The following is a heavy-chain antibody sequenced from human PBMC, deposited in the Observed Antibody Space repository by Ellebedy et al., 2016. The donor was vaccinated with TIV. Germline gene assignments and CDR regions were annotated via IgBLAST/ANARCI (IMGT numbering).Heavy chain of an antibody. D-gene: IGHD2-21*02. CDR3: TRTLTSYYFDY. J-gene: IGHJ4*02. CDR1: TSTFRNYD. Sequence: PGGSLRLSCAGSTSTFRNYDFSWVRQAPGKGLEWVSRVNGGGVSTSYSDSVKGRFTISRDNAKKTVYLQMNSLRAEDTAVYYCTRTLTSYYFDYWGQGALVTVSS. V-gene: IGHV3-74*01. CDR2: VNGGGVST.